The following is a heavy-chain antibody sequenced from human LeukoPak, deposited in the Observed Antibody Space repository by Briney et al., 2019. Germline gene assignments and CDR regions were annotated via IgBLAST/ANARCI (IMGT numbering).Heavy chain of an antibody. Sequence: SETLSPTCTVSGVSISSGGYYWNWIRQHPVKGLESIVHVYYSGTTYYNPSLKSRVTILKDTSQNQFSLKLHSVTVTDTAVYFCAGGRYDILTGYFRFDYWGQGTLVTVSS. V-gene: IGHV4-31*03. CDR3: AGGRYDILTGYFRFDY. CDR2: VYYSGTT. J-gene: IGHJ4*02. D-gene: IGHD3-9*01. CDR1: GVSISSGGYY.